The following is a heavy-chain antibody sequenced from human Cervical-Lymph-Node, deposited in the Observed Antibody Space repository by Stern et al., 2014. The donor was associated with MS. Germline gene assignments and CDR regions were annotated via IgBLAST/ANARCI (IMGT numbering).Heavy chain of an antibody. CDR3: ATAPPRGYTYGNFDY. Sequence: EVQLVQSGTEVKKPGESLKISCKGSGYSFSNYWIGWVRQMPGKGLEWIGILYPGDSDTRYSPSFQGQVTISADKSINTAYLQWSSLKASDTAIYYCATAPPRGYTYGNFDYWGQGTLVTVSS. V-gene: IGHV5-51*03. CDR2: LYPGDSDT. J-gene: IGHJ4*02. D-gene: IGHD5-18*01. CDR1: GYSFSNYW.